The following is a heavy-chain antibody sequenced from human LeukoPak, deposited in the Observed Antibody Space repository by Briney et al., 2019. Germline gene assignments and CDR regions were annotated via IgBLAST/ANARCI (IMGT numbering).Heavy chain of an antibody. V-gene: IGHV4-59*01. Sequence: PSETLSLTCTVSGGSISSYYWSWSRQPPGKGLEWIGYIYYSGSTNYNPSLKSRVTISVDTSKNQFSLKLSSVTAADTAVYYCARVWSPLWFGDPGAFDIWGQGTMVTVSS. J-gene: IGHJ3*02. CDR3: ARVWSPLWFGDPGAFDI. D-gene: IGHD3-10*01. CDR1: GGSISSYY. CDR2: IYYSGST.